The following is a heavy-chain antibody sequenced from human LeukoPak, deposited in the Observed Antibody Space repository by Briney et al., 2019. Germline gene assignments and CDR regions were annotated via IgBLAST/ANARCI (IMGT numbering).Heavy chain of an antibody. CDR2: ISAYNGNT. V-gene: IGHV1-18*04. Sequence: ASVKVSCKASGYTFTGYYMHWVRQAPGQGLEWMGWISAYNGNTNYAQKLQGRVTMTTDTSTSTAYMELRSLRSDDTAVYYCARAGRGIAAAPWSTDYWGQGTLVTVSS. CDR3: ARAGRGIAAAPWSTDY. CDR1: GYTFTGYY. D-gene: IGHD6-13*01. J-gene: IGHJ4*02.